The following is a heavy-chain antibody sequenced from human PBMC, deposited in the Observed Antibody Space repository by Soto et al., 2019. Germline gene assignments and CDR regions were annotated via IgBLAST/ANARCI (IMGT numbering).Heavy chain of an antibody. CDR3: AKGSASTYYFDS. V-gene: IGHV3-23*01. D-gene: IGHD6-19*01. CDR1: GVTFSTYA. J-gene: IGHJ4*02. Sequence: EVQLLESGGGLVQPGGSLRLSCAASGVTFSTYAMSWVRQAPGKGLEWVSAISRSGGSTYYADSVKGRFTVSRDNPENMLYLQMISLRAEDTAVYFCAKGSASTYYFDSWGQGTLVTVSS. CDR2: ISRSGGST.